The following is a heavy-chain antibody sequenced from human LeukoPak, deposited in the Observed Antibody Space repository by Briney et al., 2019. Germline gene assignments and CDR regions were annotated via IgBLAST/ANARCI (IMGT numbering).Heavy chain of an antibody. CDR2: IKQDGSAE. CDR1: GFTFSSYW. CDR3: ARGLSSTPHWFDP. Sequence: QPGRSLRLSCAASGFTFSSYWMSWVRQAPEKGLEWVASIKQDGSAEYYVDSVKGRISISRDNAKNSLYLQMNSLRAEDTAVYYCARGLSSTPHWFDPWGQGTLVTVSS. V-gene: IGHV3-7*01. D-gene: IGHD1-14*01. J-gene: IGHJ5*02.